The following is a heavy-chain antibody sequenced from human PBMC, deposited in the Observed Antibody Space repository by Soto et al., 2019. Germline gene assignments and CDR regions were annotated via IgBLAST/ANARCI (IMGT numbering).Heavy chain of an antibody. CDR3: ARERVHGTVTPLVLLRD. CDR2: ISAYNGNT. J-gene: IGHJ4*02. Sequence: ASVKVCCKASGYTFPSYGISWVRQAPGRGLEWMGWISAYNGNTNYAQKLQGRVTMTTDTSTSTAYMELRSMRSDDTAVYYCARERVHGTVTPLVLLRDWGQGTLVTVSS. CDR1: GYTFPSYG. V-gene: IGHV1-18*01. D-gene: IGHD4-17*01.